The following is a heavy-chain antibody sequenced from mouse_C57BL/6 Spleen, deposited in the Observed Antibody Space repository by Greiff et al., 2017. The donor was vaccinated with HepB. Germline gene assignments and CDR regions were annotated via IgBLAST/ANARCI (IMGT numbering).Heavy chain of an antibody. D-gene: IGHD4-1*01. J-gene: IGHJ4*01. CDR1: GFSLTSYG. CDR2: IWSGGST. CDR3: ASPLGDYAMDY. Sequence: QVHVKQSGPGLVQPSQSLSITCTVSGFSLTSYGVHWVRQSPGKGLEWLGVIWSGGSTDYNAAFISRLSISKDNSKSQVFFKMNSLQADDTAIYYCASPLGDYAMDYWGQGTSVTVSS. V-gene: IGHV2-2*01.